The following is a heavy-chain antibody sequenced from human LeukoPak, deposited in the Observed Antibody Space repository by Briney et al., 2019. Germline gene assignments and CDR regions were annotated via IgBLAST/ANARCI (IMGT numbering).Heavy chain of an antibody. J-gene: IGHJ6*02. Sequence: PGGSLRLSCAASGFTFSSYAMSWVRQAPGKGLEWVSAISGSGGSTYYADSVKGRFTISRDNSKNTLYLQMNSLRAEDTAVYYCAKDVRYYDFWSGSKRYYGMDVWGQGTTVTVSS. CDR2: ISGSGGST. CDR3: AKDVRYYDFWSGSKRYYGMDV. D-gene: IGHD3-3*01. CDR1: GFTFSSYA. V-gene: IGHV3-23*01.